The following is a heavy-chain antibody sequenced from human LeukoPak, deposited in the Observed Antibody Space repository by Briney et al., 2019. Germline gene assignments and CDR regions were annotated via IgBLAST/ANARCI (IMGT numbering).Heavy chain of an antibody. CDR1: GFTFSSYA. V-gene: IGHV3-23*01. D-gene: IGHD2-15*01. CDR2: ISGSGGST. CDR3: AKDGEDIVVVVAASHLDY. Sequence: GGSLRLSCAASGFTFSSYAMSWVRQAPGKGLEWVSAISGSGGSTYYADSVKGRFTIPRDNSKNTLYLQMNSLRAEDTAVYYCAKDGEDIVVVVAASHLDYWGQGTLVTVSS. J-gene: IGHJ4*02.